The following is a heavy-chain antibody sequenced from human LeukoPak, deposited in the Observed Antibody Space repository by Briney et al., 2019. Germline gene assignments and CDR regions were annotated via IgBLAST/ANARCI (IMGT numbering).Heavy chain of an antibody. CDR3: ASRGRYWFDH. J-gene: IGHJ5*02. CDR1: GGSISSGDYY. CDR2: IYYSGST. V-gene: IGHV4-30-4*08. Sequence: SETLSLTCTVSGGSISSGDYYWRWVRQPRGKGLEWIGYIYYSGSTHYNPSLKTRVTISVDTSKNQFSLKLSSVTAADTAVYYCASRGRYWFDHWGQGTLVTVSS.